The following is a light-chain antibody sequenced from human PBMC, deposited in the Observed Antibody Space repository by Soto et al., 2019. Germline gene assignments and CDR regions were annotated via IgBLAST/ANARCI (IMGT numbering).Light chain of an antibody. J-gene: IGLJ1*01. CDR1: SSDIGGYNY. CDR2: DVT. CDR3: SSYAGISNYV. V-gene: IGLV2-11*01. Sequence: QSVLTQPRSVSGSPGQSVIISCTGTSSDIGGYNYVSWYQQHPGKAPKLMIYDVTKRPSGVPDRFSGSKSGNTASLTISGLQAEDEADYYCSSYAGISNYVFGSGTKLTVL.